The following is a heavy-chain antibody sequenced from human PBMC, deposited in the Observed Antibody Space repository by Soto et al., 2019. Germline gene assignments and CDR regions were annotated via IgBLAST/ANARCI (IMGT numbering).Heavy chain of an antibody. CDR3: ARGNGWDFSKWFDP. J-gene: IGHJ5*02. D-gene: IGHD4-4*01. CDR2: IYYSGST. CDR1: GGSISSGGYY. V-gene: IGHV4-30-4*01. Sequence: PSETLSLTCTVSGGSISSGGYYLSWIRQPPGKGLEWIGYIYYSGSTYYNPSLKSRVTISVDTSKNQFSLKLSSVTAADTAVYYCARGNGWDFSKWFDPWGQGTLVTVSS.